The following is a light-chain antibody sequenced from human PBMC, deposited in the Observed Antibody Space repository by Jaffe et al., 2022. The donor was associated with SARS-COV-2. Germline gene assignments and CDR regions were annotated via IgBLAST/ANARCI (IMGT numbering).Light chain of an antibody. CDR3: SSYTSTSTLV. V-gene: IGLV2-18*02. CDR1: SGDVGSYNR. Sequence: QSALTQPPSVSGSPGQSVTISCTGTSGDVGSYNRVSWYQQPPGTAPKLVIYEVTNRPSGVPDRFSGSKSGNTASLTISGLQAEDEADYYCSSYTSTSTLVFGGGTQLTVL. CDR2: EVT. J-gene: IGLJ3*02.